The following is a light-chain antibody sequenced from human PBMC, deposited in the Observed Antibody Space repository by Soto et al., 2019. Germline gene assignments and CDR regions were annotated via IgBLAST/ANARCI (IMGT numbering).Light chain of an antibody. CDR3: SSYAGSNNLV. V-gene: IGLV2-8*01. J-gene: IGLJ3*02. Sequence: QSALTQPSSASGSPGQSVTISCTGTSSDVGGYNYVSWYQQHPGKAPKLMIYEVSKRPSGVPDRFSGSKSGNKASLTVSGLQAEDEADYYCSSYAGSNNLVFGGGTKLTVL. CDR1: SSDVGGYNY. CDR2: EVS.